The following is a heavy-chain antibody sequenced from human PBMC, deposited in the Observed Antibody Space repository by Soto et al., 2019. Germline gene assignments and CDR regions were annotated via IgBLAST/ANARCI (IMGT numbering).Heavy chain of an antibody. V-gene: IGHV1-69*13. J-gene: IGHJ3*02. Sequence: GASVKVSCKASGGTFSTYAISWVRQAPGQGLEWMGGIIPIFGTAKYAQKFQGGVTITADESTSTAYMELSSLRSEDTAVYYCAREIFGVIISGGRDAFDIWGQGTMVTVSS. D-gene: IGHD3-3*01. CDR3: AREIFGVIISGGRDAFDI. CDR1: GGTFSTYA. CDR2: IIPIFGTA.